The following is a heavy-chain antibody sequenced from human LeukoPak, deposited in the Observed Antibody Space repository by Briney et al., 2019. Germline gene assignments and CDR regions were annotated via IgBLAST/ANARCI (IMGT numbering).Heavy chain of an antibody. CDR3: AKYRESRRTSFDY. CDR2: VKQGGSEK. J-gene: IGHJ4*02. Sequence: GGSLRLSCAASGFTFSSHWMTWVRQAPGKGLEWVASVKQGGSEKYYADSVRGRFTVSRDNAKNSLYFQMTSLSAGDTAVYYCAKYRESRRTSFDYWGQGTLVTVSS. D-gene: IGHD5-12*01. V-gene: IGHV3-7*03. CDR1: GFTFSSHW.